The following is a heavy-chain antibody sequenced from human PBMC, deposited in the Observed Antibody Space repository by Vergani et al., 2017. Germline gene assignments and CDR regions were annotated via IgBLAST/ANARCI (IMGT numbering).Heavy chain of an antibody. J-gene: IGHJ6*03. CDR2: ISGSGGST. D-gene: IGHD7-27*01. V-gene: IGHV3-23*01. CDR3: AQDPTGDPHYYYMDV. CDR1: GFTFSSYA. Sequence: EVQLLESGGGLVQPGGSLRLSCAASGFTFSSYAMSWVRQAPGKGLEWVSAISGSGGSTYYADSVKGRFTISRDNSKNTLYLQMNSLRDEDTAVYYCAQDPTGDPHYYYMDVWGKGTTVTVSS.